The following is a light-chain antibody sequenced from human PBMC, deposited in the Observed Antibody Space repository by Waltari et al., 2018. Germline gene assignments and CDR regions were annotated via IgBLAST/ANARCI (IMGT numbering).Light chain of an antibody. CDR3: QHYVRLPVT. CDR1: QSVGRT. Sequence: EIVLTQFPGTLSLSPGERATLSCRTSQSVGRTLAWYQQKPGQAPRLLIYGVSIRATGIPDRFSGSGSGTDFSLTISRLEPEDFAVYYCQHYVRLPVTFGQGTKVEIK. V-gene: IGKV3-20*01. J-gene: IGKJ1*01. CDR2: GVS.